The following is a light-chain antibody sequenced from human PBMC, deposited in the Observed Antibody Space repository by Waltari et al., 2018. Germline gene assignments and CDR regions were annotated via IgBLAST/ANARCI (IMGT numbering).Light chain of an antibody. J-gene: IGLJ3*02. V-gene: IGLV2-11*01. CDR1: SSDVGGYNY. CDR2: DVT. CDR3: CSYAGSITFWV. Sequence: QSALTQPRSVSGSPGQSVTISCTGTSSDVGGYNYVSWYQHHPGKAPKLIIYDVTKRPSGFPDRFPASKSDNTASLTISGLQAEDEADYYCCSYAGSITFWVFGGGTKLTVL.